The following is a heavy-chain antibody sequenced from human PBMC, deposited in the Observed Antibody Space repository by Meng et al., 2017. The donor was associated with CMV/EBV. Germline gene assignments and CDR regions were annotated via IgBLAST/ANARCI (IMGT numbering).Heavy chain of an antibody. CDR1: GFTFSSYA. CDR2: ISGSGGST. Sequence: ETLSLTCAASGFTFSSYAMSWVRQAPGKGLEWVSAISGSGGSTYYADSVKGRFTISRDNSKNTLYLQMNSLRAEDTAVYYCAKPTYCGGDCYWALFDYWGQGTLVTVSS. V-gene: IGHV3-23*01. J-gene: IGHJ4*02. CDR3: AKPTYCGGDCYWALFDY. D-gene: IGHD2-21*01.